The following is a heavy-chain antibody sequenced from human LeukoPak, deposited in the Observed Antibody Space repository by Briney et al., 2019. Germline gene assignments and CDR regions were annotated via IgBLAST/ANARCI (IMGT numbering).Heavy chain of an antibody. CDR2: FDPEDGET. V-gene: IGHV1-24*01. D-gene: IGHD4-17*01. CDR3: ATGGYGDYVYPYLFYYMDV. J-gene: IGHJ6*03. Sequence: ASVKVSCKVSGYTLTELSMHWVRQAPGKGLEWMGGFDPEDGETIYAQKFQGRVTMTEDTSTDTAYMELSSLRSGDTAVYYCATGGYGDYVYPYLFYYMDVWGKGTTVTVSS. CDR1: GYTLTELS.